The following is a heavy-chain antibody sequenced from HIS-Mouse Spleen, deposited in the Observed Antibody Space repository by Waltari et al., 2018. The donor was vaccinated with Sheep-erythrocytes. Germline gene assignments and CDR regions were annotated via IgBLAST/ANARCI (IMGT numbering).Heavy chain of an antibody. J-gene: IGHJ4*02. Sequence: QLQLQESGPGLVKPSETLSLTCTVSGGSISSSSYYWGWIRQPPGKGLEWIGSLYYSGSTYYNPALKRRVTISVDTSKNQFSLKLSSVTAADTAVYYCARVSVAARFDYWGQGTLVTVSS. CDR2: LYYSGST. V-gene: IGHV4-39*07. D-gene: IGHD6-6*01. CDR3: ARVSVAARFDY. CDR1: GGSISSSSYY.